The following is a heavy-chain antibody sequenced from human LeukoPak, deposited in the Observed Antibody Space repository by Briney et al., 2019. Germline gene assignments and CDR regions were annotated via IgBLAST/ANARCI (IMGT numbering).Heavy chain of an antibody. V-gene: IGHV3-53*01. Sequence: PGGSLSLSCAASGFTLISNYMSWGRQAPGKGLEWGSVIYSGGFTYYADSVKGRFTISRDNSKNTLYLQMNSLRAEDTAVYYCARSVTPRYFDYWGQGTLVTVSS. CDR1: GFTLISNY. D-gene: IGHD4-23*01. CDR2: IYSGGFT. CDR3: ARSVTPRYFDY. J-gene: IGHJ4*02.